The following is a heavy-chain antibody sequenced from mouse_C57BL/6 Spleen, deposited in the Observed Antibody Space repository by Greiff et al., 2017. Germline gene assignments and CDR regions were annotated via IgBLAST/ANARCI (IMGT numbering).Heavy chain of an antibody. CDR3: ARSADWDY. V-gene: IGHV1-69*01. J-gene: IGHJ2*01. D-gene: IGHD4-1*01. CDR1: GYTFTSYW. Sequence: QVPLQQPGAELVMPGASVKLSCKASGYTFTSYWMHWVKQRPGQGLEWIGEIDPSDSSTNYNPKFKGKSTLAVDKSSSPAYMQLSSLTSEDSADCYRARSADWDYWGQGTTVTVSS. CDR2: IDPSDSST.